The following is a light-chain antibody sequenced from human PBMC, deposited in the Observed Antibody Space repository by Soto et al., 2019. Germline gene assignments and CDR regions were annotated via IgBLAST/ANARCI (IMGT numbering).Light chain of an antibody. J-gene: IGKJ1*01. Sequence: EIVLTQSPGTLSLSPGERATLSCRASQSVTSSYLAWYQQKPGQAPRLLIYGASSRATGIPDRFSGSGSEPDFTLTISRLEPEDFAVYYCQQYGRSPPWTFGRGTKVGIK. CDR1: QSVTSSY. CDR2: GAS. V-gene: IGKV3-20*01. CDR3: QQYGRSPPWT.